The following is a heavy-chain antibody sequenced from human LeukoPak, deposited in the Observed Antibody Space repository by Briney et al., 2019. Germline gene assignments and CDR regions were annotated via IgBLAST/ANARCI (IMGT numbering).Heavy chain of an antibody. CDR1: GGSISSHY. V-gene: IGHV4-59*11. CDR3: ARVEMATISVDY. CDR2: IYYSGST. D-gene: IGHD5-24*01. J-gene: IGHJ4*02. Sequence: SETLSLTCTVSGGSISSHYWSWIRQPPGKGLEWIGYIYYSGSTNYNPSLKNRVTISVDTSKNQFSLKLSSVTAADTAVYYCARVEMATISVDYWGQGTLVTVSS.